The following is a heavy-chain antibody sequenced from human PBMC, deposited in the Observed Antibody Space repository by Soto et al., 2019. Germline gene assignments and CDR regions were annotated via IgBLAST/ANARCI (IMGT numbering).Heavy chain of an antibody. CDR2: IIPILGIA. J-gene: IGHJ5*02. CDR3: ARDDWDEGITGTTAAPNWFDP. CDR1: GGTFSSYT. Sequence: GASVKVSCKASGGTFSSYTISWVRQAPGQGLEWMGRIIPILGIANYAQKFQGRVTITADKSTSTAYMELGSLRSEDTAVYYCARDDWDEGITGTTAAPNWFDPWGQGTLVTVSS. V-gene: IGHV1-69*04. D-gene: IGHD1-20*01.